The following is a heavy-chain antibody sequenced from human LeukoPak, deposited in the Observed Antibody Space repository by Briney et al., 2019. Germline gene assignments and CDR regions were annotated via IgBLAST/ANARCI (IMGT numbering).Heavy chain of an antibody. Sequence: SQTLSLTCTVSGGSISSGDYYWSWIRQPPGKGLEWIGYIYYSGSTYYNPSLKSRVTISVDTSKNQFSLKLSSVTAADTAVYYCARDVKAGSGIDYWGQGTLVTVSS. CDR2: IYYSGST. D-gene: IGHD3-10*01. CDR1: GGSISSGDYY. V-gene: IGHV4-30-4*01. J-gene: IGHJ4*02. CDR3: ARDVKAGSGIDY.